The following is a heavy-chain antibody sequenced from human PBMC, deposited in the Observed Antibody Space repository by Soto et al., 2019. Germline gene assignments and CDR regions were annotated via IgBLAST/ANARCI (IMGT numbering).Heavy chain of an antibody. D-gene: IGHD3-3*02. CDR3: ARGRIEWFDP. J-gene: IGHJ5*02. CDR2: INHSGST. CDR1: GGSFSGYY. Sequence: SETLSLTCAVYGGSFSGYYWSWIRQPPGKGLEWIGEINHSGSTNYNPSLKSRVTISVDTSKNQFSLKLSSVTAADTAVYYCARGRIEWFDPWGQGTSVTVSS. V-gene: IGHV4-34*01.